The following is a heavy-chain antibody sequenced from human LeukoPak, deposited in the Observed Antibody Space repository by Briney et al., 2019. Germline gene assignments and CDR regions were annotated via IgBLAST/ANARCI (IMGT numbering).Heavy chain of an antibody. V-gene: IGHV3-21*01. CDR3: ARLGIAVAGDDY. CDR1: GFTFRSYS. J-gene: IGHJ4*02. CDR2: ISSSSSYI. D-gene: IGHD6-19*01. Sequence: PGGSLRLSCAASGFTFRSYSMKWVRQAPGKGLEWVSSISSSSSYIYNADSVKGRFTISRDNAQNSLYLQMNSLRAEDTAVYYCARLGIAVAGDDYWGQGTLVTVSS.